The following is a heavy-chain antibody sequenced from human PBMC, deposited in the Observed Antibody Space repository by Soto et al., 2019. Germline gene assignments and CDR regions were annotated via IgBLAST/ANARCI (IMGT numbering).Heavy chain of an antibody. CDR1: GGSISSYY. CDR3: ARIIGYSGYDWGGAYFDY. CDR2: IYYSGST. D-gene: IGHD5-12*01. Sequence: SETLSLTCTVSGGSISSYYWSWIRQPPGKGLEWIGYIYYSGSTNYNPSLKSRVTISVDTSKNQFSLRLSSVTAADTAVYYCARIIGYSGYDWGGAYFDYWGQGTLVTVSS. J-gene: IGHJ4*02. V-gene: IGHV4-59*01.